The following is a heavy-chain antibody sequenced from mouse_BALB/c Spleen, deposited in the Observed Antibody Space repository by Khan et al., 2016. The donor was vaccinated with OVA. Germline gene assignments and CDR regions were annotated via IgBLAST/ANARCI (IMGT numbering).Heavy chain of an antibody. V-gene: IGHV2-2*02. CDR1: GFSLTSYG. Sequence: QVQLQQSGPGLVQPSQSLPITCTVSGFSLTSYGVHWVRQSPGKGLEWLGVIWSGGITDYSAAFISRLSISTDNSKSQVFFKMNSLQANDTAIYYCARNYDYDEGLAYWGQGTLVTVSA. CDR2: IWSGGIT. J-gene: IGHJ3*01. CDR3: ARNYDYDEGLAY. D-gene: IGHD2-4*01.